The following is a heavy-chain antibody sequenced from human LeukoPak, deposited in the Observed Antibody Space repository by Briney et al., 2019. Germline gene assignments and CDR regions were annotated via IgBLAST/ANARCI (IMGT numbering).Heavy chain of an antibody. CDR1: GFTFSSYA. D-gene: IGHD6-19*01. J-gene: IGHJ4*02. CDR2: ISGSGDST. V-gene: IGHV3-23*01. Sequence: PGGSLRLSCAASGFTFSSYAMSWVRQAPGKGLEWVSGISGSGDSTYYGDPVKGRFAISRDHSKNTLYLQMNSLRAEDTAVYYCAKVRASSGWYGGFDYWGQGTLVTVSS. CDR3: AKVRASSGWYGGFDY.